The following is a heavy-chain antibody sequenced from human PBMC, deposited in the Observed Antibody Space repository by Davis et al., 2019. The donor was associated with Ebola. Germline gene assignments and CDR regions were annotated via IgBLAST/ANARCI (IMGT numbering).Heavy chain of an antibody. CDR3: ARNHSLVQNGLGGWWFDP. Sequence: AASVKVSCKASGYTFTSHWIHWVRQAPGQGLEWMGIINPNGGRTIYAQKFQGRATITRDTSTSTLYMELNSLRSDDTAVYYYARNHSLVQNGLGGWWFDPWGQGTLVTVSS. CDR1: GYTFTSHW. D-gene: IGHD3-10*01. CDR2: INPNGGRT. V-gene: IGHV1-46*01. J-gene: IGHJ5*02.